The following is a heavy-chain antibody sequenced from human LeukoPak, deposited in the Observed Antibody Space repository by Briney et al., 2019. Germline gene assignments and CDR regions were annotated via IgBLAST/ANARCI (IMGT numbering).Heavy chain of an antibody. D-gene: IGHD6-19*01. CDR3: TRDGSGWSIY. CDR1: GFAFSSYW. Sequence: QPGESLRLSCAASGFAFSSYWMGWVRQAPGKGLEWVANIKPGGSEKFYVDSVKGRFTVSRDNAKNSLYLQMNGLGVEDTAVYYCTRDGSGWSIYWGQGTLVTVSS. CDR2: IKPGGSEK. J-gene: IGHJ4*02. V-gene: IGHV3-7*01.